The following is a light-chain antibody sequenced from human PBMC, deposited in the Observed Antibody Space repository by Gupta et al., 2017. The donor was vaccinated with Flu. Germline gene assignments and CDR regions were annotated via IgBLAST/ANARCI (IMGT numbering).Light chain of an antibody. J-gene: IGLJ2*01. CDR1: SSDVGGYNY. V-gene: IGLV2-14*01. CDR2: EVS. Sequence: HSPLPQPASVPGSPGQSITISCTGTSSDVGGYNYVSWYQHHPGKAPKLMIYEVSNRPSGVSNRFSGSKSGNTASLTISGLQAEDEADYYCSSYTSSSTLVFGGGTKLTVL. CDR3: SSYTSSSTLV.